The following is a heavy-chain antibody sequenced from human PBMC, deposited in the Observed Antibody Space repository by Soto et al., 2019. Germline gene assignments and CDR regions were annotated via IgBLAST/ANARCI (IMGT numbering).Heavy chain of an antibody. Sequence: EVQLVESGGGLVQPGGSLRLSCAASGFTFRSYWMSWVRQAPGKGLVWVANLKGDGSERHYVDSVKGRFIISRDNAKNSLFLQMNSLRVEDTAVYYCARDGCTSATCDVYGMDVWGQGTTVTVSS. J-gene: IGHJ6*02. CDR2: LKGDGSER. CDR3: ARDGCTSATCDVYGMDV. V-gene: IGHV3-7*03. D-gene: IGHD2-2*01. CDR1: GFTFRSYW.